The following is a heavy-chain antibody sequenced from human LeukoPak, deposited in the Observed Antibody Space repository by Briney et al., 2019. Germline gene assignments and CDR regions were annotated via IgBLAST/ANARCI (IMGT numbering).Heavy chain of an antibody. J-gene: IGHJ4*01. CDR3: ATTTVPLEY. CDR2: MDYRRST. CDR1: GGSISSSSHS. V-gene: IGHV4-39*07. D-gene: IGHD4-17*01. Sequence: SETLSLTCTVSGGSISSSSHSWGRIRQPPGKGLVWIGSMDYRRSTYHNPALKSRVTISVDTSKNQFSLKLSSVTAANTAVYYCATTTVPLEYWGQGTLVTVSS.